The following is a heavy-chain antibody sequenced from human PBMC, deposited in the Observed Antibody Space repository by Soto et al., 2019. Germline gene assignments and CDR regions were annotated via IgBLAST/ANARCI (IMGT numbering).Heavy chain of an antibody. CDR3: ARKGDSSSSPYYYYGMDV. J-gene: IGHJ6*02. V-gene: IGHV5-10-1*01. CDR1: GYSLTSYW. CDR2: IDPSDSYT. Sequence: GESLKISCKGSGYSLTSYWISWVRQMPGKGLEWMGRIDPSDSYTNYSPSFQGHVTISADKSISTAYLQWSSLKASDTAMYYCARKGDSSSSPYYYYGMDVWGQGTTVTVSS. D-gene: IGHD6-6*01.